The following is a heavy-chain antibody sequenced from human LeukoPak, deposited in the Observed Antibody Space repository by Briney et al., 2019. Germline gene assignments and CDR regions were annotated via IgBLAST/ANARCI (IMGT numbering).Heavy chain of an antibody. CDR2: ISWDGGST. D-gene: IGHD6-19*01. J-gene: IGHJ4*02. V-gene: IGHV3-43D*03. Sequence: QAGGSLRLSCAAPGFTFDDYAMHWVRQAPGKGLEWVSLISWDGGSTYYADSVKGRFTISRDNSKNSLYLQMNSLRAEDTALYYCAKGGSSGRYDYWGQGTLVTVSS. CDR1: GFTFDDYA. CDR3: AKGGSSGRYDY.